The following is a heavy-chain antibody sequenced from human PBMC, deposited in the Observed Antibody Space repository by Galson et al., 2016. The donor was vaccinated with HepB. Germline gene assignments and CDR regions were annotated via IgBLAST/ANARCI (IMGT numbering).Heavy chain of an antibody. CDR1: GFTFSSYA. D-gene: IGHD5-12*01. Sequence: SLRLSCAASGFTFSSYAMSWVRQAPGKGLAWVPTITSSGGSTYYTDSVKGRFTISRDNSKNTLYLQMNSLTAEDTAVYYCAKKGAIAGYPPFDYWGQGTLVTVSS. V-gene: IGHV3-23*01. J-gene: IGHJ4*02. CDR3: AKKGAIAGYPPFDY. CDR2: ITSSGGST.